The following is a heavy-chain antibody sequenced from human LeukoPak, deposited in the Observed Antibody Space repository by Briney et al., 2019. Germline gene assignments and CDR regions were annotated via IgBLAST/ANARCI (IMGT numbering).Heavy chain of an antibody. CDR1: GYSISSGYY. CDR2: IYHSGST. CDR3: ARARGYYGSGTTEILYYYMDV. D-gene: IGHD3-10*01. J-gene: IGHJ6*03. Sequence: SETLSLTCTVSGYSISSGYYWGWIRQPPGKGLEWIGSIYHSGSTYYNPSLKSRVTISVDTSKNQFSLKLSSVTAADTAVYYCARARGYYGSGTTEILYYYMDVWGKGTTVTVSS. V-gene: IGHV4-38-2*02.